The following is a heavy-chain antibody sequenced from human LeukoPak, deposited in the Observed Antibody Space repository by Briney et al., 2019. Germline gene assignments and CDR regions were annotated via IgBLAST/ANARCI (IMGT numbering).Heavy chain of an antibody. CDR2: ISGSGGGT. CDR1: GFTFSSYA. CDR3: AKDGLSGSYGT. J-gene: IGHJ4*02. V-gene: IGHV3-23*01. D-gene: IGHD1-26*01. Sequence: GGSLRLSCAASGFTFSSYAMSWVRQAPGKGLEWVSAISGSGGGTYYADSVKGRFTISRDNSKNTLYLQMNSLRAEDTAVYYCAKDGLSGSYGTWGQGTLVTVSS.